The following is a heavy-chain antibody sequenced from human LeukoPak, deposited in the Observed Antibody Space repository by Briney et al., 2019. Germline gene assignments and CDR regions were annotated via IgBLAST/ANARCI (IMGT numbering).Heavy chain of an antibody. CDR2: INPSGGST. CDR3: ARDRWEA. D-gene: IGHD1-26*01. CDR1: GYTFTSYY. J-gene: IGHJ5*02. Sequence: ASVTDSCKASGYTFTSYYMDWVRQPPGQGLEWMGIINPSGGSTSYAQKFQGRVTMTRDTSTSTVYMELSSLRSEDTAVYYCARDRWEAWGQGTLVTVSS. V-gene: IGHV1-46*01.